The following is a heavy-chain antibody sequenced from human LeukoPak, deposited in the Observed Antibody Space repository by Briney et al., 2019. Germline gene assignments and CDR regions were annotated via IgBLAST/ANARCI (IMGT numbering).Heavy chain of an antibody. CDR2: ISSSGSTI. D-gene: IGHD3-10*02. CDR1: GFTFSYNG. J-gene: IGHJ6*04. Sequence: PGGSLRFSCVASGFTFSYNGMHWVRQAPGKGLEWGSYISSSGSTIYYADSVKGRFTISRDNAKNSLYLQMNSLRAEDTAVYYCAELGITMIGGVWGKGTTVTISS. V-gene: IGHV3-48*04. CDR3: AELGITMIGGV.